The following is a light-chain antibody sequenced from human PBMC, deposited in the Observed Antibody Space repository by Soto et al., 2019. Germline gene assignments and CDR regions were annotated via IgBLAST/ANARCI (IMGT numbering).Light chain of an antibody. V-gene: IGKV3-15*01. CDR1: QSVGSN. Sequence: EVALTQSPATLSVSPGEGATLSCRASQSVGSNLAWYQQKPGQTPRVLIYGASTRAIGVPARFSGSGFGTEFTLTISSLQPEDVVVYYCQQYSNWPLLSFGGGTKVEIK. J-gene: IGKJ4*01. CDR2: GAS. CDR3: QQYSNWPLLS.